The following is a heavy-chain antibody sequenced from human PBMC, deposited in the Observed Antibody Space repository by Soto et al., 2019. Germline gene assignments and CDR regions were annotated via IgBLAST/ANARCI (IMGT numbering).Heavy chain of an antibody. V-gene: IGHV4-59*01. D-gene: IGHD3-3*01. CDR3: ARDKAYYDFWSGTYYYGMDV. J-gene: IGHJ6*02. CDR1: GGSISNYY. Sequence: SETLSVTCTVSGGSISNYYWSWIRQPPGKGLEWIGYIYYSGSTNYNPSLKSRVAISVDTSKNQFSLKLSSVTAADTAVYYCARDKAYYDFWSGTYYYGMDVWGQGTTVTVSS. CDR2: IYYSGST.